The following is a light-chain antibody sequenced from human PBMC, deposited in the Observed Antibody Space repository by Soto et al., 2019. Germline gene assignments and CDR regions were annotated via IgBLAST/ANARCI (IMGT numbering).Light chain of an antibody. Sequence: IQMTQSPSSLSASVGDRVTITCRASQSISSYLNWYQQKPGKAPKLLIYAASSLQSGVPSRFSGSGSWTDFTLTISSLQPEDFATYYCQQSYSTPSTFGKGNKLEIK. J-gene: IGKJ2*02. CDR3: QQSYSTPST. CDR2: AAS. CDR1: QSISSY. V-gene: IGKV1-39*01.